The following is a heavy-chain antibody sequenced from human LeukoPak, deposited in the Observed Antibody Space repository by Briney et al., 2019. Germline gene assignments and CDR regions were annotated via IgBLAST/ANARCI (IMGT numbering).Heavy chain of an antibody. D-gene: IGHD2-15*01. Sequence: GGSLRLSCAASGFTFDDYAMHWVRQPPGKGLEWVSLISGDGGSRYYADSVQGRFTISRDNSKNSLYLEMNSLRAEDTAVYYCAKARGGSCYSAVDYWGQGTLVTVSS. J-gene: IGHJ4*02. CDR3: AKARGGSCYSAVDY. V-gene: IGHV3-43*02. CDR2: ISGDGGSR. CDR1: GFTFDDYA.